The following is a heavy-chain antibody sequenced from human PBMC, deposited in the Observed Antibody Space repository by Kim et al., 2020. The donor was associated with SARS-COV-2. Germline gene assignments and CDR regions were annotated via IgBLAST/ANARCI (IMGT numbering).Heavy chain of an antibody. CDR3: ARVRLLRPTYYYYGLD. CDR1: GGSFSGYY. J-gene: IGHJ6*01. Sequence: SETLSLTCAVYGGSFSGYYWSWIRQPPGKGLEWIGEINHSGSTNYNPSLKSRVTISVDTSKNTLSLKLSCVTAAGTAVYYCARVRLLRPTYYYYGLD. D-gene: IGHD3-22*01. CDR2: INHSGST. V-gene: IGHV4-34*01.